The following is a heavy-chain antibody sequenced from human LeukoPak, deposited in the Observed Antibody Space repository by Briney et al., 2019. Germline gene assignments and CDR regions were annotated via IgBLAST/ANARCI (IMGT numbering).Heavy chain of an antibody. D-gene: IGHD2-15*01. V-gene: IGHV3-21*01. J-gene: IGHJ4*02. CDR3: AREGGYCSGGSCYSYYFDY. Sequence: PGGSLRLSCAASGFTFSSYGMHWVRQAPGKGLEWVSSISSSSSYIYYADSVKGRFTISRDNAKNSLYLQMNSLRAEDTAVYYCAREGGYCSGGSCYSYYFDYWGQGTLVTVSS. CDR1: GFTFSSYG. CDR2: ISSSSSYI.